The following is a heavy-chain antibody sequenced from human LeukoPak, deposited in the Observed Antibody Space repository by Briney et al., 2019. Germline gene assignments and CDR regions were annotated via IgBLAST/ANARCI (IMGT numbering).Heavy chain of an antibody. D-gene: IGHD2-2*02. Sequence: ASVKVSCKASGYSFTDYAMHWVRQAPGHRLEWMGWINTANGKTKYSQKFQDRVTITRDTSATTAYMELSSLRSEDTAVFYCARDLYLKNWFDPWGLGTLVTVSS. CDR1: GYSFTDYA. CDR2: INTANGKT. J-gene: IGHJ5*02. V-gene: IGHV1-3*04. CDR3: ARDLYLKNWFDP.